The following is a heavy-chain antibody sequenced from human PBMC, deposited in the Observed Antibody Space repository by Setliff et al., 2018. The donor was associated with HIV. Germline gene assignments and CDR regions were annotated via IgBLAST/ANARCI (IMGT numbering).Heavy chain of an antibody. J-gene: IGHJ4*02. V-gene: IGHV3-64D*09. CDR1: GFSFSNYA. Sequence: GSLRLSCSASGFSFSNYAMHWVRQAPGKGLEYVSAISGNGGNTYYTDSVKGRFTISRDNAKNTLYLQMSSLSADDTAVYYCVRGSGYYYFDNWGQGALVTVSS. CDR2: ISGNGGNT. CDR3: VRGSGYYYFDN. D-gene: IGHD3-22*01.